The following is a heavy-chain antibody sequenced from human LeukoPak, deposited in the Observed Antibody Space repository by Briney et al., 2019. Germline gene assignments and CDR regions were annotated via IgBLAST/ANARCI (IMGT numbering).Heavy chain of an antibody. CDR3: ARGGGGSTVTTKFDY. J-gene: IGHJ4*02. D-gene: IGHD4-17*01. V-gene: IGHV1-46*01. CDR2: INPSGGST. Sequence: GASVKVSCKASGYTFTSYAMHWVRQAPGQGLEWMGIINPSGGSTSYAQKFQGRVTVTRDTSTSTVYMELSSLRSEDTAVYYCARGGGGSTVTTKFDYWGQGTLVTVSS. CDR1: GYTFTSYA.